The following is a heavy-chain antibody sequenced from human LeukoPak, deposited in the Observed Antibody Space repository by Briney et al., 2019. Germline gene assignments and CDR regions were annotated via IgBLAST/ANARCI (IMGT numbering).Heavy chain of an antibody. V-gene: IGHV4-34*01. J-gene: IGHJ4*02. CDR1: GGSFSGYY. CDR3: ARKVVLPAAGLDY. CDR2: INHSGST. Sequence: SETLSLTCAVYGGSFSGYYCSWIRQPPGKGLEWIGEINHSGSTNYNPSLKSRVTISVDTSKNQFSLKLSSVTAADTAVYYCARKVVLPAAGLDYWGQGTLVTVS. D-gene: IGHD2-2*01.